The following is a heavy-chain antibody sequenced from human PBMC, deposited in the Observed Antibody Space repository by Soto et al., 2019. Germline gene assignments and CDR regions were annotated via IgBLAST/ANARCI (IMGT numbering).Heavy chain of an antibody. CDR3: ARDASIAAAGLTYYFDY. CDR2: IIPIFGTA. Sequence: SVKVSCKASGGTFSSYAISWVRQAPGQGLEWMGGIIPIFGTANYAQKFQGRVTITADESTSTAYMELSSLRSEDTAVYYCARDASIAAAGLTYYFDYWGQGTLVTVSS. V-gene: IGHV1-69*13. CDR1: GGTFSSYA. D-gene: IGHD6-13*01. J-gene: IGHJ4*02.